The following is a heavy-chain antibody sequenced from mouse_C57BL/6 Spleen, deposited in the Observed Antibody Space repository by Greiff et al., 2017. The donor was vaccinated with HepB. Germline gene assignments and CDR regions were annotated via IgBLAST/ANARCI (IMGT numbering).Heavy chain of an antibody. CDR2: IYPGSGST. D-gene: IGHD1-1*01. J-gene: IGHJ1*03. Sequence: VQLQQPGAELVKPGASVKMSCKASGYTFTSYWITWVKQRPGQGLEWIGDIYPGSGSTNYNEKFKSKATLTVDTSSSTAYMQLSSLTSEDSAVYYCARSRYYYGSSYWYFDVWGTGTTVTVSS. CDR1: GYTFTSYW. CDR3: ARSRYYYGSSYWYFDV. V-gene: IGHV1-55*01.